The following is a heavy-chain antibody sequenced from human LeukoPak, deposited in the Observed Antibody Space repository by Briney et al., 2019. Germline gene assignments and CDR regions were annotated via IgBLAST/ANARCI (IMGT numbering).Heavy chain of an antibody. CDR2: IYPGDSDT. CDR3: ARDDEYSSGWPRDYGMDV. D-gene: IGHD6-19*01. Sequence: GESLKISCKGSGYSFTSYWIGWVRQMPGKGLEWMGIIYPGDSDTRYSPSFQGQVTISADKSISTAYLQWSSLKASDTAMYYCARDDEYSSGWPRDYGMDVWGQGTTVTVSS. V-gene: IGHV5-51*01. J-gene: IGHJ6*02. CDR1: GYSFTSYW.